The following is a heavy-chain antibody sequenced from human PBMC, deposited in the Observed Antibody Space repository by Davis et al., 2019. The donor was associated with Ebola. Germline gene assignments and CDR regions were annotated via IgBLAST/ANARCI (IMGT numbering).Heavy chain of an antibody. CDR2: VIPVFGTT. J-gene: IGHJ4*02. V-gene: IGHV1-69*06. CDR3: ARDRYSDGSGYFFEQSH. CDR1: GGTFSSYT. Sequence: SVKVSCKASGGTFSSYTITWVRQAPGQGLEWMGWVIPVFGTTNYAQKFQGRVTMTADTSTDTAYMELSSLRSEDTAMYYCARDRYSDGSGYFFEQSHWGQGTLVTVSS. D-gene: IGHD3-22*01.